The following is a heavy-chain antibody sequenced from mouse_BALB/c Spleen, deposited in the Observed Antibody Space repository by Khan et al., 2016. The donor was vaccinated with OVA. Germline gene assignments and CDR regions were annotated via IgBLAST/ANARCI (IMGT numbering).Heavy chain of an antibody. D-gene: IGHD2-1*01. Sequence: VQLKESGPDLVKPSQSLSLTCTVTGYSITSDYSWHWIRQFPGNKLEWMGYIHYSGSTNYNPSLKSRISITRDTSKNQFFLQLNSVTTEDTATYYCAPYDNFSAYWGQRTLVTVSA. V-gene: IGHV3-1*02. CDR2: IHYSGST. J-gene: IGHJ3*01. CDR3: APYDNFSAY. CDR1: GYSITSDYS.